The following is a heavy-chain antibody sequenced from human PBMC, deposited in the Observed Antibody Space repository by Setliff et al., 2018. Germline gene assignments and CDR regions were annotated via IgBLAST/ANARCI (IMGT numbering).Heavy chain of an antibody. D-gene: IGHD2-15*01. J-gene: IGHJ4*02. Sequence: LSLTCSVSDVSISDTTYYWAWVRQPPGKGLEWVSTISGSGDSTYYADSVRGRFTISRDNANNSLYLQMNSLRAEDTAMYYCARFACNGGSCYLSASDHWGQGALVTVSS. V-gene: IGHV3-11*04. CDR2: ISGSGDST. CDR1: DVSISDTTYY. CDR3: ARFACNGGSCYLSASDH.